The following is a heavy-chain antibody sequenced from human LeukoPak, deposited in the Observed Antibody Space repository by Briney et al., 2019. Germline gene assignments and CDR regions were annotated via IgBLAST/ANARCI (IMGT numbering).Heavy chain of an antibody. CDR3: ARDPPFDFWSGYSY. CDR1: GYTFSSYS. J-gene: IGHJ4*02. V-gene: IGHV3-21*01. Sequence: GGSLRLSCAASGYTFSSYSMNWVRQAPGKGLEWVSSISSSSSYIYYADSVKGRFTISRDNAKNSLYLQMNSLRAEDTAVYYCARDPPFDFWSGYSYWGQGTLVTVSS. D-gene: IGHD3-3*01. CDR2: ISSSSSYI.